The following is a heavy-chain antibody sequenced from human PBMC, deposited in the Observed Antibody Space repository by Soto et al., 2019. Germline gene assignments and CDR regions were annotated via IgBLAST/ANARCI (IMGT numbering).Heavy chain of an antibody. D-gene: IGHD1-20*01. CDR3: ERERYQFLNHYYYGMDV. CDR1: GGSISSYY. J-gene: IGHJ6*02. Sequence: SETLSLTCTASGGSISSYYWSWIRQSPGKGLEWIGYIHYSGSTKSNPSLKSRVTISVDTSRNQVSLKLSSVTAADSAVYFCERERYQFLNHYYYGMDVWAQGNTVTVS. V-gene: IGHV4-59*01. CDR2: IHYSGST.